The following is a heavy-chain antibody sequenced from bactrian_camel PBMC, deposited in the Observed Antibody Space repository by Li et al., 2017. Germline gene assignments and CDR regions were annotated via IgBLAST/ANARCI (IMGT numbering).Heavy chain of an antibody. J-gene: IGHJ7*01. CDR1: GFTFSSYD. D-gene: IGHD6*01. Sequence: VQLVESGGDLVQPGGSLRLSCEASGFTFSSYDMSWVRQASGKGLEWVSTINSGGRSTWYANSVKGRFTISRDSAKNTLYLQMNSLKPEDTAMYYCAAGPDGGTWFARVDYAMDYWGKGTQVTVS. V-gene: IGHV3S40*01. CDR2: INSGGRST.